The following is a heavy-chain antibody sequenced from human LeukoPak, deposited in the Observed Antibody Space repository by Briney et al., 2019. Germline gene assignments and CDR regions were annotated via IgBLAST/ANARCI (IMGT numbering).Heavy chain of an antibody. D-gene: IGHD3-22*01. Sequence: GGSLRLSCAASGFTFSSYAVSWVRQAPGKGLEWVSAISGSGGSTYYADSVKGRFTISRDNSKNTLYLQMNSLRAEDTAVYYCAKDLGYKTYYYDSSGYQPAFDYWGQGTLVTVSS. CDR2: ISGSGGST. J-gene: IGHJ4*02. CDR3: AKDLGYKTYYYDSSGYQPAFDY. V-gene: IGHV3-23*01. CDR1: GFTFSSYA.